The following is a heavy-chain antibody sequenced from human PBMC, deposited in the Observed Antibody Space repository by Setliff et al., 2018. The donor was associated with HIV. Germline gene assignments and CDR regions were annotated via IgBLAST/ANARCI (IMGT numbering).Heavy chain of an antibody. V-gene: IGHV3-48*04. CDR3: ARDYYGGFGDYDFGDYFDY. CDR1: GFTFSTYS. D-gene: IGHD4-17*01. J-gene: IGHJ4*02. CDR2: ISGTSGTM. Sequence: GGSLRLSCAASGFTFSTYSMNWVRQAPGKGLEWVSYISGTSGTMYYADSVKGRFAISRDNAKNSLSLQMNSLRADDTAVYYCARDYYGGFGDYDFGDYFDYWGQGALVTVSS.